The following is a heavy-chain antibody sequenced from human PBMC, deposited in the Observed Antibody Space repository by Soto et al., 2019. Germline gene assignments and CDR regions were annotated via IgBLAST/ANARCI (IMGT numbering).Heavy chain of an antibody. CDR1: GYTLTELS. CDR2: FDPEDGET. Sequence: ASVKVSCKVSGYTLTELSMHWVLQAPGKGLEWMGGFDPEDGETIYAQKFQGRVTMTEDTSTDTAYMGLSSLRSEDTAVYYCATHIPYCSGGSCYFYYWGQGTLVTVAS. D-gene: IGHD2-15*01. J-gene: IGHJ4*02. CDR3: ATHIPYCSGGSCYFYY. V-gene: IGHV1-24*01.